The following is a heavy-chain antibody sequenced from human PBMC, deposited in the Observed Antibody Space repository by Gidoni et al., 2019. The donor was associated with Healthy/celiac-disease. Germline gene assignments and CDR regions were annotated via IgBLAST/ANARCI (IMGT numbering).Heavy chain of an antibody. D-gene: IGHD2-2*01. CDR3: TRYCSSTSCYGEGIDAFDI. J-gene: IGHJ3*02. CDR1: GFPFSNAW. V-gene: IGHV3-15*01. CDR2: IKSKTDGGTT. Sequence: EVQLVESGGGLVKPGGSLRLSCAASGFPFSNAWMSWVRQAPGKGLEWVGRIKSKTDGGTTDYAAPVKGRFTISRDDSKNTLYLQMNSLKTEDTAVYYCTRYCSSTSCYGEGIDAFDIWGQGTMVTVSS.